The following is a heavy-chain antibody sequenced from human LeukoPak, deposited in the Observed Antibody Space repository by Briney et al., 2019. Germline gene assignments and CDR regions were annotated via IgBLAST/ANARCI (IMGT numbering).Heavy chain of an antibody. CDR1: GGSTSSYY. V-gene: IGHV4-59*12. J-gene: IGHJ4*02. Sequence: SETLSLTCTVSGGSTSSYYWSWIRQPPGKGLEWIGYIYYSGSTNYNPSLKSRVTISVDTSKNQFSLKLSSVTAADTAVYYCAREPYYDYVWGSYRYSKKGGYWGQGTLVTVSS. CDR3: AREPYYDYVWGSYRYSKKGGY. CDR2: IYYSGST. D-gene: IGHD3-16*02.